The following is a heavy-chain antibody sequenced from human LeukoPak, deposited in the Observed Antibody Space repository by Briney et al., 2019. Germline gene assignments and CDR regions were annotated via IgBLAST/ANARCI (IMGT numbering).Heavy chain of an antibody. CDR2: INPTSGST. CDR1: GYTAIDYY. D-gene: IGHD3-16*01. V-gene: IGHV1-46*01. Sequence: GSVKVSCKASGYTAIDYYMHWVGQAPGQGGEWMGMINPTSGSTDYAQTFQGRVTMTRDTPTSVFYMEMNGLTSDDTAVYYCARDGGGWLDPWGQGTLVTVSS. J-gene: IGHJ5*02. CDR3: ARDGGGWLDP.